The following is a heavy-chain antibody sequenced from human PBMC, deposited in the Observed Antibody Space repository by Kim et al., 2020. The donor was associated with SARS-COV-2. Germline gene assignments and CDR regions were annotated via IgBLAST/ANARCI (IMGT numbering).Heavy chain of an antibody. J-gene: IGHJ6*02. CDR1: GFSLSPSGVG. CDR2: IYLDDDK. CDR3: AHRPGPLDYDYYGVDV. Sequence: SGPTLVKPTQTLTLTCTFSGFSLSPSGVGVGWIRQPPGKALEWLALIYLDDDKRYSLSLKSRLTITKDTSKNQVVLTMTNMDPVDTATYYCAHRPGPLDYDYYGVDVWGQGTTVTVSS. V-gene: IGHV2-5*02.